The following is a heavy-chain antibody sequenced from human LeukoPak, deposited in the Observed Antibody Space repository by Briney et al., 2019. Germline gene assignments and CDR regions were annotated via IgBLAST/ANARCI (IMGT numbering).Heavy chain of an antibody. CDR3: ARDRIAAAGILDY. CDR1: GGSISSGGYY. J-gene: IGHJ4*02. D-gene: IGHD6-13*01. Sequence: SQTLSLTCTVSGGSISSGGYYWSWIRQHPGKGLEWIGYIYYSGSTYYNPSLKSRVTISVDTSKNQFSLKLSSVTAADTAVYYCARDRIAAAGILDYWGQGTLVAVSS. CDR2: IYYSGST. V-gene: IGHV4-31*03.